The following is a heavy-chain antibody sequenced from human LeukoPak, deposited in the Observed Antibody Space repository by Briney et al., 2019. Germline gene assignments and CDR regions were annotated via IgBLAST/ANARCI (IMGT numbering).Heavy chain of an antibody. V-gene: IGHV1-18*01. CDR3: ARDYKQQLAVYYYYMDV. J-gene: IGHJ6*03. Sequence: ASVKVSRKASGYTFTSYGISWVRQAPGQGLEWMGWISAYNGNTNYAQKLQGRVTMTTDTSTSTAYMELRSLRSDDTAVYYCARDYKQQLAVYYYYMDVWGKGTTVTVSS. CDR1: GYTFTSYG. CDR2: ISAYNGNT. D-gene: IGHD6-13*01.